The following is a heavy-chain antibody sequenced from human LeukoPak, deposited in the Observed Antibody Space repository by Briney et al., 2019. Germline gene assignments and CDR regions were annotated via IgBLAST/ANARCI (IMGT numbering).Heavy chain of an antibody. CDR2: IKQDGSEN. V-gene: IGHV3-7*01. D-gene: IGHD3-22*01. CDR1: GFTFSTYW. Sequence: GGSLRLSCAASGFTFSTYWMSWVRQAPGKGLEGVANIKQDGSENYYVDSVKGRFTISRDNAKNSLYLQMNSLRAEDTAVYYCARDSDGGLGVVVITGYFQHWGQGTLVTVSS. CDR3: ARDSDGGLGVVVITGYFQH. J-gene: IGHJ1*01.